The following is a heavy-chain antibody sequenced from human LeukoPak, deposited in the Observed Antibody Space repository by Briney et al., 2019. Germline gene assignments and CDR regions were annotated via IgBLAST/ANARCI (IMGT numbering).Heavy chain of an antibody. J-gene: IGHJ4*02. CDR1: GYSCTSYY. CDR3: ARDIPYEVSFGGLTVMCSFVLDY. CDR2: INPSGRSR. D-gene: IGHD3-16*02. V-gene: IGHV1-46*01. Sequence: ASVKVSCKASGYSCTSYYMHWVRKAPGQGNEWMGIINPSGRSRSFAQQSQGRVTMTREPSTPTVYMELSGLSSEDTAVYYCARDIPYEVSFGGLTVMCSFVLDYWGQGTLVTVSS.